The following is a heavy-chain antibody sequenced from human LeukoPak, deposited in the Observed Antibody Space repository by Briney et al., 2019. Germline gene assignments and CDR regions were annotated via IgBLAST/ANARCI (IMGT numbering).Heavy chain of an antibody. CDR2: IYTSGST. D-gene: IGHD3-22*01. CDR3: ARDLHDSSGYYSRYYYYYYMDV. Sequence: SETLSLTCTVSDGSISSYYWNWIRQPAGKGLEWIGRIYTSGSTNYNPSLQSRVTISVDTSKNQFSLKLSSVTAADTAVYYCARDLHDSSGYYSRYYYYYYMDVWGKGTTVTISS. J-gene: IGHJ6*03. V-gene: IGHV4-4*07. CDR1: DGSISSYY.